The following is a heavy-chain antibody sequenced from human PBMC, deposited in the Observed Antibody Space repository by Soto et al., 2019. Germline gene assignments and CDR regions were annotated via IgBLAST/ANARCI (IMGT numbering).Heavy chain of an antibody. CDR1: GGSISSYY. V-gene: IGHV4-59*01. Sequence: SETLSLTCTVSGGSISSYYWSWIRQPPGKGLEWIGYIYYSGSTNYNPPLKGRVTISVDTSKNQFSLKLSSVTAADTAVYYCARERVTTSRSYYYYGMDVWGQGTTVTVSS. J-gene: IGHJ6*02. CDR2: IYYSGST. CDR3: ARERVTTSRSYYYYGMDV. D-gene: IGHD4-17*01.